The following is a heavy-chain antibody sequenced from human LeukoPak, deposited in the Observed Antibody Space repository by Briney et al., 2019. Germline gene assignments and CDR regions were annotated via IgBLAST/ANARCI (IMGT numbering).Heavy chain of an antibody. D-gene: IGHD2-15*01. J-gene: IGHJ4*02. CDR1: GHTFTTYG. CDR2: ISASKGNT. V-gene: IGHV1-18*01. Sequence: ASVKVSCKASGHTFTTYGISWVRQAPGQGLEWMGWISASKGNTNYAQKFQDRVSLTTDTSTSTAYMELRSLTSDDTAVYYCARRRLGSGGWFPFDYWGQGTLVTVSS. CDR3: ARRRLGSGGWFPFDY.